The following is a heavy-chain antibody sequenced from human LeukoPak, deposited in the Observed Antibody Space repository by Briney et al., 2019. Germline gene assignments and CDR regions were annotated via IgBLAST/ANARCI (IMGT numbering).Heavy chain of an antibody. CDR1: GGSISSSGYY. J-gene: IGHJ3*02. V-gene: IGHV4-39*01. CDR3: ARQPEGGSYIGSFDI. D-gene: IGHD1-26*01. CDR2: IYSSGNP. Sequence: SSETLSLTCTVSGGSISSSGYYWGWIRQPPGKGLEWNGSIYSSGNPYYNPSLKSRVTISVDTTKNQFSLRLSAVTAADTAVYYCARQPEGGSYIGSFDICGQGTRVTVSS.